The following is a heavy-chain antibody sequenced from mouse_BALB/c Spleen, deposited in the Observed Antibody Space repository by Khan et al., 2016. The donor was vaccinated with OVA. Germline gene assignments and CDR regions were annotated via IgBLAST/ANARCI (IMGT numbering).Heavy chain of an antibody. CDR2: INTYTGYP. V-gene: IGHV9-3-1*01. Sequence: IPFFHSFPSLNHPLYTFKISFPSSFSPFPNYLTPFFHPSPFTFLNFMGWINTYTGYPTYADDFKGRFAFSLETSASTAYLQINNLKNEDTATYFCARSNGNYWFAYWGQGTLVTVSA. CDR1: FSPFPNYL. J-gene: IGHJ3*01. D-gene: IGHD2-1*01. CDR3: ARSNGNYWFAY.